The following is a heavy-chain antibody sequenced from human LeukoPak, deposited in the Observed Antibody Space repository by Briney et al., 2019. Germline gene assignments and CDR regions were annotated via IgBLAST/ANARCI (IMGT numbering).Heavy chain of an antibody. D-gene: IGHD2-2*03. CDR3: AKLDFDAFDI. V-gene: IGHV3-9*01. Sequence: GGSLRLSCAASGFTLDDYVMHWVRQAPGKGLEWVSGISWNSDSIGYADSVKGRFTISRDNSKNTLYLQMNSLRAEDTAVYYCAKLDFDAFDIWGQGTMVTVSS. J-gene: IGHJ3*02. CDR1: GFTLDDYV. CDR2: ISWNSDSI.